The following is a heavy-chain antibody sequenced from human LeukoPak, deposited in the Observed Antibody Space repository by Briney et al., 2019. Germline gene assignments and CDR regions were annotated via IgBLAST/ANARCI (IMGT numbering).Heavy chain of an antibody. Sequence: PSETLSLTCTVSGGSISSYYWSWIRQPPGKGLEWIGYIYYSGSTNYNPSLKSRVTISVDTSKNQFSLKLSSVTAADTAVYYCARHVSGGSSNDAFDIWGQGTMVTVSS. J-gene: IGHJ3*02. CDR3: ARHVSGGSSNDAFDI. V-gene: IGHV4-59*08. CDR1: GGSISSYY. CDR2: IYYSGST. D-gene: IGHD2-15*01.